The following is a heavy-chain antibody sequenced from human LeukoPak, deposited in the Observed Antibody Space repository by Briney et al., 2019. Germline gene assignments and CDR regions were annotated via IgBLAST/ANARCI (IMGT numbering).Heavy chain of an antibody. CDR1: GGSVSSGGYY. Sequence: SQTLSLTCTVSGGSVSSGGYYWIWIRQHPGKGLEWIGYIYYSGSTYYNPSLKSRVTISVDTSKNQFSLKLSSVTAADTAVYYCARGRSRITSRDAFDIWGQGTMVTVSS. CDR3: ARGRSRITSRDAFDI. CDR2: IYYSGST. J-gene: IGHJ3*02. V-gene: IGHV4-31*03. D-gene: IGHD3-10*01.